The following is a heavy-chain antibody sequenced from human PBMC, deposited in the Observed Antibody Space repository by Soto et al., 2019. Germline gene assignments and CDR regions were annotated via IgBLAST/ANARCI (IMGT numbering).Heavy chain of an antibody. CDR2: ISSNSANT. CDR1: GFTFDSPYSHG. Sequence: PGGSLRLSCAASGFTFDSPYSHGMSWVRQSPGKGPEWVSTISSNSANTHYAESVKGRFTISKDASRNTVHLHMNSLRAEDTATYFCVSWVSAHFDYWGHGTPVTVSS. CDR3: VSWVSAHFDY. D-gene: IGHD2-8*01. V-gene: IGHV3-23*01. J-gene: IGHJ4*01.